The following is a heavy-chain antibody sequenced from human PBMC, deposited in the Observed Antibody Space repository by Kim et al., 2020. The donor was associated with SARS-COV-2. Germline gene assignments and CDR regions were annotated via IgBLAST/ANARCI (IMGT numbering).Heavy chain of an antibody. J-gene: IGHJ6*01. D-gene: IGHD3-10*01. Sequence: GGSLRLSCAASGFTFSSYGMHWVRQAPGKGLEWVAVISYDGSNKYYADSVKGRFTISRDNSKNTLYLQMNSLRAEDTAVYYCAKELFGSGSYFSGDANY. CDR1: GFTFSSYG. CDR2: ISYDGSNK. V-gene: IGHV3-30*18. CDR3: AKELFGSGSYFSGDANY.